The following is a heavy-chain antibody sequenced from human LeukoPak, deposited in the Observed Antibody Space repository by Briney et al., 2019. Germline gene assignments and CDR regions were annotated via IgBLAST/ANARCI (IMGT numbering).Heavy chain of an antibody. D-gene: IGHD3-10*01. V-gene: IGHV3-30*04. Sequence: GRSLRLSCAASGFTFNSYAMHWVRQAPGKGLEWVAVISYDGSNKYYADSVKGRFTISRDNSKNTLYLQMNSLRAEDTAVYYCARDRQGVGPLDYWGQGTLVTVSS. J-gene: IGHJ4*02. CDR3: ARDRQGVGPLDY. CDR2: ISYDGSNK. CDR1: GFTFNSYA.